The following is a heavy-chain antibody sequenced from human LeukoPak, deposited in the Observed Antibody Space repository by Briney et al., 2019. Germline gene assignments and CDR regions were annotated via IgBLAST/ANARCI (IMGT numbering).Heavy chain of an antibody. CDR3: ARDLYSSGYYYWSYYFDY. CDR1: GFTFSDYY. V-gene: IGHV3-11*01. CDR2: ISSSGSTI. Sequence: GGSLRLSCAASGFTFSDYYMSWIRQAPGKGLEWVSDISSSGSTIYYADSVKGRFTISRDNAKNSLYLQMDSLRAEDTAVYYCARDLYSSGYYYWSYYFDYWGQGTLVTVSS. J-gene: IGHJ4*02. D-gene: IGHD3-22*01.